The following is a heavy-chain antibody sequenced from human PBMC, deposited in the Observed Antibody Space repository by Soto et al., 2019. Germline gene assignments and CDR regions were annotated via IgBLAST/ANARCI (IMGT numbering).Heavy chain of an antibody. V-gene: IGHV4-59*01. Sequence: PSETLSLTCTVSGGSISSCYWSWIRQPPGKGLEWIGYIYYSGSTNYNPSLKSRVTISVDTSKNQFSLKLSSVTAADTAVYYCAREGMGPVDTAFDYWGQGTLVTVSS. D-gene: IGHD5-18*01. J-gene: IGHJ4*02. CDR2: IYYSGST. CDR3: AREGMGPVDTAFDY. CDR1: GGSISSCY.